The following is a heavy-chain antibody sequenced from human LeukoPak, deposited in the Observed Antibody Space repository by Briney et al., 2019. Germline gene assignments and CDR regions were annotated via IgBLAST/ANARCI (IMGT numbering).Heavy chain of an antibody. CDR3: AKDGDSSWRLGRYYFDY. CDR1: GFTFDDYA. V-gene: IGHV3-53*01. D-gene: IGHD6-19*01. J-gene: IGHJ4*02. Sequence: RLSCAASGFTFDDYAMHWVRQAPGKGLEWVSVIYSGGSTDYADSVKGRLTISRDNSKNALYLQMNSLRAEDTAVYYCAKDGDSSWRLGRYYFDYWGQGTLVTVSS. CDR2: IYSGGST.